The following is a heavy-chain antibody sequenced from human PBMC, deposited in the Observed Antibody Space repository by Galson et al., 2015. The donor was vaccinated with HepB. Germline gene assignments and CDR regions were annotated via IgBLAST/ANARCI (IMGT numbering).Heavy chain of an antibody. CDR2: IYYSGST. D-gene: IGHD3-22*01. J-gene: IGHJ6*02. V-gene: IGHV4-39*02. CDR1: GGSISSSSYY. Sequence: SEPLSLTCTVSGGSISSSSYYWGWIRQPPGKGLEWIGSIYYSGSTYYNPSLKIRVTISVDTSKNQFSLNLSSVTAADTAVYYCARDHYYYDSSGYFRRSDYYYGMDVWGQGTTVTVSS. CDR3: ARDHYYYDSSGYFRRSDYYYGMDV.